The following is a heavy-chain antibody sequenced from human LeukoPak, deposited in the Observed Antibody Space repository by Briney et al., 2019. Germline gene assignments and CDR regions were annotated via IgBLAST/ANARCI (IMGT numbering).Heavy chain of an antibody. D-gene: IGHD2-15*01. Sequence: GGSLRLSCAASGFTFSGYSMSWVRQAPGKGLEWVANTKPDGSEKYYVNSLKGRFIISRDNGKNSLYLQMNSLRAEDTAVYYCARADLGSCSGGSCYGHYWGQGTLVTVSS. J-gene: IGHJ4*02. V-gene: IGHV3-7*01. CDR1: GFTFSGYS. CDR2: TKPDGSEK. CDR3: ARADLGSCSGGSCYGHY.